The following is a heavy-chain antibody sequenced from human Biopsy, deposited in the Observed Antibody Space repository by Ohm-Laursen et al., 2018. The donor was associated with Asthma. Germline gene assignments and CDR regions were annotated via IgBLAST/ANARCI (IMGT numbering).Heavy chain of an antibody. CDR1: GFTFGDYW. CDR3: ARTFHFWSPYHAEHYQL. V-gene: IGHV3-7*01. CDR2: IKHDGSEK. Sequence: LSLTCAASGFTFGDYWMSWVRQVPGKGLEWVANIKHDGSEKNHVDSLKGRFTISRDNAKNSLYLQMNSLRAEDTAVYYCARTFHFWSPYHAEHYQLWGQGTLVTVS. J-gene: IGHJ1*01. D-gene: IGHD3-3*02.